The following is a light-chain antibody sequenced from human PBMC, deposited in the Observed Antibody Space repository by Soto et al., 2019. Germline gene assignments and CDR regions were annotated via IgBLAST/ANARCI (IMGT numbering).Light chain of an antibody. J-gene: IGKJ1*01. CDR1: QSVSSW. Sequence: EIQLIQSPSTLSAYVGDRVTIPCRASQSVSSWLAWYQQKPGKAPKLLIYKASSLESGIPSRFSGSGSGTEFTLTISSLQHDDFATYYCKQDYSYPETFGQGTKVDIK. V-gene: IGKV1-5*03. CDR2: KAS. CDR3: KQDYSYPET.